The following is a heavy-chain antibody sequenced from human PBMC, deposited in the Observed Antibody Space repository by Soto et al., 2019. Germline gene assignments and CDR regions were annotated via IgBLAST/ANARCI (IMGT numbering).Heavy chain of an antibody. CDR3: ARLRRYCTNGVCYQPYYYYGMDV. D-gene: IGHD2-8*01. V-gene: IGHV1-2*02. CDR1: GYTFTGYY. J-gene: IGHJ6*02. CDR2: INPNSGGT. Sequence: ASVKVSFKASGYTFTGYYMHWVRQAPGQGLEWMGWINPNSGGTNYAQKFQGRVTMTRDTSISTAYMELSRLRSDDTAVYYCARLRRYCTNGVCYQPYYYYGMDVWGQGTTVTVSS.